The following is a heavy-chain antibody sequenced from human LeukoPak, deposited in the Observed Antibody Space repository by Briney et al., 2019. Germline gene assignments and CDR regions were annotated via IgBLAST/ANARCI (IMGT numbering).Heavy chain of an antibody. V-gene: IGHV3-48*01. Sequence: PGGSLRLSCAASGFTFSSYNMNWVRQAPGKGLEWVSYISSRSNTIYYADSVKGRFTISRDNAKNSLYLQMNSLRAEDTAVYYCAKDGGSGVNWFDPWGQGTLVTVSS. CDR1: GFTFSSYN. CDR3: AKDGGSGVNWFDP. D-gene: IGHD3-10*01. CDR2: ISSRSNTI. J-gene: IGHJ5*02.